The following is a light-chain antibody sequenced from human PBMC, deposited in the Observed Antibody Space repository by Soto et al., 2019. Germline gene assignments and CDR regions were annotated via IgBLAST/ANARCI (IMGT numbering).Light chain of an antibody. CDR2: HAS. V-gene: IGKV1-5*01. Sequence: DIQMTQSPSTLSASVGDRVTITCRASQSISSWLAWYQQKPGTAPKVLIYHASNLQSGVPSRFSGRRSGTEFTLTISCLQSEDFATYYCQQYYSYPRTFGQGANVDIK. CDR1: QSISSW. CDR3: QQYYSYPRT. J-gene: IGKJ1*01.